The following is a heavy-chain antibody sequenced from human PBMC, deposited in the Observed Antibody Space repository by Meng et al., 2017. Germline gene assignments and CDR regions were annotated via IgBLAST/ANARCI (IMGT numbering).Heavy chain of an antibody. J-gene: IGHJ4*02. Sequence: QLQQSGPGLMKPSQPLSPTCAISGDTVSSDSAACNWIRQSPSRGLEWLGRTYYRSKWYNDFAVSVKSRIIINPDTSKNHFSLQLNSVTPEDTAVYYCASGWSMFQTWGQGTLVTVSS. CDR3: ASGWSMFQT. CDR1: GDTVSSDSAA. D-gene: IGHD3-10*02. CDR2: TYYRSKWYN. V-gene: IGHV6-1*01.